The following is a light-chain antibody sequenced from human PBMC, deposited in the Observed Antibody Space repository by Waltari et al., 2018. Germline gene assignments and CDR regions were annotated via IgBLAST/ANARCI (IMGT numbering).Light chain of an antibody. CDR3: QSYDSSLSGGV. J-gene: IGLJ2*01. CDR1: SSHIGAGYD. CDR2: GNS. V-gene: IGLV1-40*01. Sequence: QSVLTQPPSVSGAPGQRVTIPCTGSSSHIGAGYDVHWYQQLPGTAPKLLISGNSNRPSGVPYRFSGSNSGTSASLAITGLQAEDEADYYCQSYDSSLSGGVFGGGTKLTVL.